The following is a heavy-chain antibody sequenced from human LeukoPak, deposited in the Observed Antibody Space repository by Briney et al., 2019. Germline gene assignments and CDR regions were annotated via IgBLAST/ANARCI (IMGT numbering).Heavy chain of an antibody. V-gene: IGHV3-48*02. CDR2: ISSSSSTI. CDR1: GFTFSGYS. Sequence: PGGSLRLSCAASGFTFSGYSMNWVRQAPGKGLEWVSYISSSSSTICYADSVKGRFTISRDNAKNSLYLQMNSLRDEDTAVYYCVRDVGRELLGFNWFDPWGQGTLVTVSS. D-gene: IGHD1-26*01. J-gene: IGHJ5*02. CDR3: VRDVGRELLGFNWFDP.